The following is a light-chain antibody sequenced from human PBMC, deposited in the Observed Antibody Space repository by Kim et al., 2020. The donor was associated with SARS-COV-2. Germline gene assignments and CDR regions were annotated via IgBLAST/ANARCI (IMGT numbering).Light chain of an antibody. CDR2: YDS. J-gene: IGLJ1*01. V-gene: IGLV3-21*04. CDR1: NIGSKS. CDR3: QVWDSSSDHHYV. Sequence: PGKTARITCGGNNIGSKSVLWYQQKPGQAPVLVIYYDSDRPSGIPERFSGSNSGNTATLTISRVEAGDEADYYCQVWDSSSDHHYVFGTGTKVTVL.